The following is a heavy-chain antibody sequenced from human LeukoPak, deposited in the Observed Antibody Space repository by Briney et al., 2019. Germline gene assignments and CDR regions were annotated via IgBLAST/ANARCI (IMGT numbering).Heavy chain of an antibody. Sequence: SETLSLTCAVYGGSFSGYYWSWIRQPPGKGLEWIGEINHSGSTNYNPSLKSRVTISVDTSKNQFSLKLNSVTAADTAVYYCARGRSWPLDYWGQGTLVTVSS. J-gene: IGHJ4*02. D-gene: IGHD6-13*01. CDR2: INHSGST. V-gene: IGHV4-34*01. CDR1: GGSFSGYY. CDR3: ARGRSWPLDY.